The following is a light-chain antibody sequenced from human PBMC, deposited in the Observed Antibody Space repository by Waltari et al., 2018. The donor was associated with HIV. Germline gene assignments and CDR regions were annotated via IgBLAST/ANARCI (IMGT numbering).Light chain of an antibody. CDR1: GSDLRDYNS. J-gene: IGLJ2*01. CDR3: TSYISSASPE. CDR2: EIS. Sequence: QSALTQPASVSGSPGQSITISCTGTGSDLRDYNSVSWYQHHPGNAPKVVIYEISKRPSGVSSRFSGSISANTASLTISGLQAEDEADYFCTSYISSASPEFGGGTKVTVL. V-gene: IGLV2-14*01.